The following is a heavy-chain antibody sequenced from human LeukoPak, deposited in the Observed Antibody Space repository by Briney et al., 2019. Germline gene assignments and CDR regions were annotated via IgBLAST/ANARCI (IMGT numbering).Heavy chain of an antibody. Sequence: SVKVSCKASGGTFSSYAISWVRQAPGQGLEWMGGIIPIFGTANYAQKFQGRVTITADKSTSTAYMELSSLRSEDTAVYYCARDAPELGRDPYYYYYMDVWGKGTTVTVSS. CDR3: ARDAPELGRDPYYYYYMDV. V-gene: IGHV1-69*06. J-gene: IGHJ6*03. CDR1: GGTFSSYA. D-gene: IGHD3-10*01. CDR2: IIPIFGTA.